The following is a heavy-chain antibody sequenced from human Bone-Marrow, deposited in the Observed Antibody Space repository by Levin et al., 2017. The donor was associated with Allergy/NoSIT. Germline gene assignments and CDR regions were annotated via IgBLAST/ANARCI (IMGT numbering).Heavy chain of an antibody. CDR3: ARGGQYDSSGFPFDL. V-gene: IGHV4-30-2*06. CDR2: IYHSGDT. D-gene: IGHD3-22*01. J-gene: IGHJ4*02. Sequence: SQTLSLTCAVSGVSINSGVYSWSWIRQSPGGDLEWIGYIYHSGDTYLNPSLRSRVTISADWSKNQFTLELNSVTGADTALYYCARGGQYDSSGFPFDLWGQGIQVTVSS. CDR1: GVSINSGVYS.